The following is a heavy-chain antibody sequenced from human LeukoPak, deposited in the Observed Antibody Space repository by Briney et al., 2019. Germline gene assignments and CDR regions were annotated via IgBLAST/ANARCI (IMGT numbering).Heavy chain of an antibody. CDR1: GGSISSYY. V-gene: IGHV4-39*01. J-gene: IGHJ4*02. CDR2: IYYSGST. D-gene: IGHD3-3*01. Sequence: SETLSLTCTVSGGSISSYYWGWIRQPPGKGLEWIGSIYYSGSTYYNPSLKSRVTISVDTSKNQFSLKLSSVTAADTAVYYCARRVNYDFWSGYYQGDFDYWGQGTLVTVSS. CDR3: ARRVNYDFWSGYYQGDFDY.